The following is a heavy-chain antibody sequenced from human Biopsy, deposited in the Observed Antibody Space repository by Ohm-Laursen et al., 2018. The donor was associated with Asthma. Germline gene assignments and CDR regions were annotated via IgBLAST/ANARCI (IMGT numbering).Heavy chain of an antibody. CDR1: NGSISSNFYY. CDR2: IHKNGIG. Sequence: SETLSLTCTASNGSISSNFYYWGWIRQPPGKGLEWVGSIHKNGIGYYKSSLKSRLTISVDTSKNQFSLKVTSVTAADTAVYYCARQKLAAAEGPFDLWGQGTMVTVSS. J-gene: IGHJ3*01. CDR3: ARQKLAAAEGPFDL. D-gene: IGHD6-13*01. V-gene: IGHV4-39*01.